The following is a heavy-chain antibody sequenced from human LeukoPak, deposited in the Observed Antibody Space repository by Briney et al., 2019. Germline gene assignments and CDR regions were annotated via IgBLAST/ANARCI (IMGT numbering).Heavy chain of an antibody. Sequence: SVKVSCKASGGTFSSYAISWVRQAPGQGLEWMGRIIPIFGTANYAQKFQGRVTITTDESTSTAYMELSSLRSEDTAVYYCARDGGNHDYAFDIWGQGTMVTVSS. CDR2: IIPIFGTA. V-gene: IGHV1-69*05. D-gene: IGHD2-15*01. CDR1: GGTFSSYA. CDR3: ARDGGNHDYAFDI. J-gene: IGHJ3*02.